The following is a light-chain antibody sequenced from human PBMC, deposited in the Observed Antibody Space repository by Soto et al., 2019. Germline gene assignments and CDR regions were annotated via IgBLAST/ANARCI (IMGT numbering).Light chain of an antibody. CDR3: QKYNSALT. J-gene: IGKJ5*01. CDR1: QGISNY. CDR2: AAS. Sequence: IRMTQSPSSLSASPGDRVTITCRASQGISNYLAWYQQKPGKVPKLLIYAASTLQSGVPSRFSGSGSGTDFTLTISSLQPEDVATYYCQKYNSALTFGQGTRLEIK. V-gene: IGKV1-27*01.